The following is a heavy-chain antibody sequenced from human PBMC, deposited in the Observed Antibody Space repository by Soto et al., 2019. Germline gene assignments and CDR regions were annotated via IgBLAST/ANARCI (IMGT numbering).Heavy chain of an antibody. CDR2: MSTSTGDT. Sequence: ASVKVSCKASGYMFITYGFNWVRQAPGQGLEWMGWMSTSTGDTKTAQKFQGSLTMTSETSTNTCAMELTNLRSDDTAVYYCALARDFATVHRQWWYFDLWGRGSLVTISS. D-gene: IGHD2-21*02. CDR3: ALARDFATVHRQWWYFDL. V-gene: IGHV1-18*01. CDR1: GYMFITYG. J-gene: IGHJ2*01.